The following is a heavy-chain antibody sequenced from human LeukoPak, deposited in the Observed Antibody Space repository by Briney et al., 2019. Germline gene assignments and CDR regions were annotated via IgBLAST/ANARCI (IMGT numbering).Heavy chain of an antibody. CDR1: GFQFRSYG. Sequence: GGALRLSWATAGFQFRSYGMHLGRQAPGQGMEWVAFIRYDGSNQYYADSVKGRFTISRDNSKNTLYLQMNSLRTEDTAVYYCAKDRSGPAEHWGQGTLVTVSS. CDR3: AKDRSGPAEH. V-gene: IGHV3-30*02. CDR2: IRYDGSNQ. J-gene: IGHJ1*01.